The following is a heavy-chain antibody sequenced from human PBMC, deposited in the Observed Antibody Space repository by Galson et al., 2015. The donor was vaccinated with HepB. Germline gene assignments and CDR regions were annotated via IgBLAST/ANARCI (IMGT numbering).Heavy chain of an antibody. CDR3: VKEMIVVVTHYYFDY. CDR2: ISSNGGST. Sequence: SLRLSCAASGFTFSSYAMHWVRQAPGKGLEYVSAISSNGGSTYYADSVKGRFTISRDNSKNTLYLQMSSLRAEDTAVYYCVKEMIVVVTHYYFDYWGQGTLVTVSS. CDR1: GFTFSSYA. D-gene: IGHD3-22*01. J-gene: IGHJ4*02. V-gene: IGHV3-64D*06.